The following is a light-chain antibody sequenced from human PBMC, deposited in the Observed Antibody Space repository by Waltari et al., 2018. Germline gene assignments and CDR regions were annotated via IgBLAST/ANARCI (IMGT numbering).Light chain of an antibody. CDR3: QQYNSYPYT. Sequence: DIQMTQSPSTLSASVGDRVTITCRTSQSISRWVAWYQQKPGKAPNLLFYKASNLATGVPSRFSGSEAGTEFTLTISSLKPDGFATYYCQQYNSYPYTFGQGTKLEIK. CDR1: QSISRW. J-gene: IGKJ2*01. CDR2: KAS. V-gene: IGKV1-5*03.